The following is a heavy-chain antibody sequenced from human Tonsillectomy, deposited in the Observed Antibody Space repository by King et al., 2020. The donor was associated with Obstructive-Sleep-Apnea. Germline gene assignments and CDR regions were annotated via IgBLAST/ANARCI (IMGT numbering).Heavy chain of an antibody. Sequence: VQLQESGPGLVKPSETLSLTCTVSGGSISSYYWSWIRQPPGKGLEWIGYIYYSGSTDYNPSLKSRVTISVDTSKNQFSLKLSSVTAADTAVYYCARGRNFPRSNYYDSSGYYIDYWGQGTLVTVSS. CDR3: ARGRNFPRSNYYDSSGYYIDY. V-gene: IGHV4-59*01. CDR2: IYYSGST. D-gene: IGHD3-22*01. CDR1: GGSISSYY. J-gene: IGHJ4*02.